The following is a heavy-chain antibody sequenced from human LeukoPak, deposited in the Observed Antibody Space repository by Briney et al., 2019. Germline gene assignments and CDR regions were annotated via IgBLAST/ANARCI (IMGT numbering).Heavy chain of an antibody. V-gene: IGHV3-30-3*01. Sequence: QPGRSLRLSCAASGFTFSSYAMHWVRQAPGKGLEWVAVISYDGSNKYYADSVKCRFTISRDNSKNTLYLQMNSLRAEDTAVYYCARDHGSSWPDYWGQGTLVTVSS. CDR3: ARDHGSSWPDY. CDR2: ISYDGSNK. CDR1: GFTFSSYA. D-gene: IGHD6-13*01. J-gene: IGHJ4*02.